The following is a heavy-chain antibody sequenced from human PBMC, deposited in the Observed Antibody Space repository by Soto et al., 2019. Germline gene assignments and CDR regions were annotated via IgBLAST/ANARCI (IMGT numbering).Heavy chain of an antibody. J-gene: IGHJ6*03. V-gene: IGHV3-23*01. CDR3: VKFRGRAYYYSYVDV. Sequence: DVQLLESGGGLVQRGGSLRLSCAASGFTFSTYGMTWVRQAPGKGLEWVSYGGSGGSTYYADSVKGRFTISRDNSKNTLYLQMNSLRAEDTAVYYCVKFRGRAYYYSYVDVWGNGTTVTVSS. CDR1: GFTFSTYG. D-gene: IGHD3-16*01. CDR2: GGSGGST.